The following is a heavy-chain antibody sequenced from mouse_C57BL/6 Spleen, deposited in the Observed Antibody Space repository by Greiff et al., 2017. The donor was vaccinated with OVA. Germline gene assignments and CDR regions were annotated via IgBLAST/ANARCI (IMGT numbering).Heavy chain of an antibody. D-gene: IGHD1-1*01. CDR1: GFTFSSYA. CDR3: TRVDYGSSYGDY. J-gene: IGHJ2*01. CDR2: ISSGGDYI. Sequence: EVNLVESGEGLVKPGGSLKLSCAASGFTFSSYAMSWVRQTPEKRLEWVAYISSGGDYIYYADTVKGRFTISRDNARNTLYLQMSSLKSEDTAMYYCTRVDYGSSYGDYWGQGTTLTVSS. V-gene: IGHV5-9-1*02.